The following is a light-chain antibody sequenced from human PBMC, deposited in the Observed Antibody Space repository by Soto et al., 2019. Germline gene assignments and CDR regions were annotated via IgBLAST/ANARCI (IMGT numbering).Light chain of an antibody. CDR1: SSNIGNNY. J-gene: IGLJ2*01. CDR3: ATWDGSLPGEV. Sequence: QSVLTQSPSVSAAPGQKVTISCSGSSSNIGNNYVSWYQQLPGTAPKLLIYDNNKRPSGIPDRFSGSKSGTSGTLDITGLQTGDEADYYCATWDGSLPGEVFGGGTKLTVX. CDR2: DNN. V-gene: IGLV1-51*01.